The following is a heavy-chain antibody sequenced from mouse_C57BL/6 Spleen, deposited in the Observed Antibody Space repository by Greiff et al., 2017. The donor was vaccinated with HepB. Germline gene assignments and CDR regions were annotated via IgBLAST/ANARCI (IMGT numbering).Heavy chain of an antibody. Sequence: EVQVVESGGGLVKPGGSLKLSCAASGFTFSDYGMHWVRQAPEKGLEWVAYISSGSSTIYYADTVKGRFTISRDNAKNTLFLQMTSLRSEDTAMYYCARDITTVGGDYWGQGTTLTVSS. J-gene: IGHJ2*01. CDR3: ARDITTVGGDY. D-gene: IGHD1-1*01. CDR2: ISSGSSTI. CDR1: GFTFSDYG. V-gene: IGHV5-17*01.